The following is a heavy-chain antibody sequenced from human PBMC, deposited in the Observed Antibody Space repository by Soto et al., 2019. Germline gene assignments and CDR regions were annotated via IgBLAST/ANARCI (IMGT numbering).Heavy chain of an antibody. D-gene: IGHD1-1*01. Sequence: PGGSLRLSCAASGFTFSSYEMNWVRQAPGKGLEWVSYISSSCSTIYYVDSVKGRFTISRDNAKNSLYLQMNSLRAEDTAVYYCARGRPAVQYYYYGMDVWGQGTTVTVSS. CDR1: GFTFSSYE. CDR3: ARGRPAVQYYYYGMDV. CDR2: ISSSCSTI. V-gene: IGHV3-48*03. J-gene: IGHJ6*02.